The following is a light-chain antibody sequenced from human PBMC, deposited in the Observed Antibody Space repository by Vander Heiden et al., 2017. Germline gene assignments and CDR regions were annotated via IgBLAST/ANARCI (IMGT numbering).Light chain of an antibody. CDR3: SSYAGSNTWV. CDR2: EVS. V-gene: IGLV2-8*01. J-gene: IGLJ2*01. CDR1: SSDVGAYNF. Sequence: QSALTQPPSASGSPGQPVAISCTGTSSDVGAYNFVSWFQQHPDKAPKLIIYEVSKRPSGVPDRFSGSKSGNTASLTVSGLQAEDEADYRCSSYAGSNTWVFGGGTKLTVL.